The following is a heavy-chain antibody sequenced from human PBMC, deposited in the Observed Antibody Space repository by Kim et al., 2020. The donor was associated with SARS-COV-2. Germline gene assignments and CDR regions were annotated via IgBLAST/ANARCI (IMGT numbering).Heavy chain of an antibody. V-gene: IGHV3-30*07. D-gene: IGHD6-13*01. Sequence: VKGRFTISRDNSKNTLYLQMNSLRAEDTAVYYCAGTAAAGSNYYYGMDVWGQGTTVTVSS. J-gene: IGHJ6*02. CDR3: AGTAAAGSNYYYGMDV.